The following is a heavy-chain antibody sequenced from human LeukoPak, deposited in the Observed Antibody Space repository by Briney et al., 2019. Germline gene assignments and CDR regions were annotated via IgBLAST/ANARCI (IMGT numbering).Heavy chain of an antibody. CDR3: AKGSRGYFADL. CDR2: ISNDGGGT. CDR1: GFIFNNFG. Sequence: PGGSLRLSCTASGFIFNNFGLMWVRQAPGKGLEWVSAISNDGGGTTYADFVKGRFTISRDNSKNTLFLQMNSLRAEDTALYYCAKGSRGYFADLWGQRTLVTVSS. V-gene: IGHV3-23*01. D-gene: IGHD3-22*01. J-gene: IGHJ5*02.